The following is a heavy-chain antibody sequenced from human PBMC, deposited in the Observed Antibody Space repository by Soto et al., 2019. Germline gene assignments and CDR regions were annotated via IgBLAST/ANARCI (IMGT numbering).Heavy chain of an antibody. CDR3: ARGEWELLRLIDY. J-gene: IGHJ4*02. V-gene: IGHV3-30-3*01. CDR1: GFTFSSYA. Sequence: GGSLRLSCAASGFTFSSYAMHWVRQAPGKGLEWVAVISYDGSNKYYADSVKGRFTISRDNSKNTLYLQMNSLRAEDTAVYYCARGEWELLRLIDYWGQGTLATVSS. D-gene: IGHD1-26*01. CDR2: ISYDGSNK.